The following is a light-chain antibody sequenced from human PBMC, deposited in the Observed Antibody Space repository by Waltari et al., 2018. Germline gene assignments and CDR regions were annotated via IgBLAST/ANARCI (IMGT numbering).Light chain of an antibody. Sequence: EIVLTQSPGTLSLSPGERATLSCRASPTVRTTYLAWYQQKPGQAPTLLIYGASSRATGIPDRFGGSGSGTDFSLTISSLEPEDFAVYYCQQYDISPLTFGGGTKVEIK. CDR3: QQYDISPLT. V-gene: IGKV3-20*01. J-gene: IGKJ4*01. CDR2: GAS. CDR1: PTVRTTY.